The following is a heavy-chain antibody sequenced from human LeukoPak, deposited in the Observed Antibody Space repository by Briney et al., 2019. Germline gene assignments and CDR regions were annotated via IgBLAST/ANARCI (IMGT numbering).Heavy chain of an antibody. D-gene: IGHD6-19*01. V-gene: IGHV1-69-2*01. CDR2: VDPEDGET. CDR1: GYTFTDYY. Sequence: GASVKISCKVSGYTFTDYYMHWVQQAPGKGLEWMGLVDPEDGETIYAEKFQGRVTITADTPTDTAYMELSSLRSEDTAVYYCATGGVAGTGSIDYWGQGTLVTVSS. CDR3: ATGGVAGTGSIDY. J-gene: IGHJ4*02.